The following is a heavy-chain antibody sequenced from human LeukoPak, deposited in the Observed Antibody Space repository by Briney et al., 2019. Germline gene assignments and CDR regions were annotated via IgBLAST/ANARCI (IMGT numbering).Heavy chain of an antibody. J-gene: IGHJ4*02. Sequence: GGSLRLSCAASGFTFSSYWMSWVRQAPGKGLEWVSSISSSSSYIYYADSVKGRFTISRDNAKNSLYLQMNSLRAEDTAVYYCASGSGTSPQFDYWGQGTLVTVSS. CDR3: ASGSGTSPQFDY. CDR2: ISSSSSYI. V-gene: IGHV3-21*01. D-gene: IGHD1-1*01. CDR1: GFTFSSYW.